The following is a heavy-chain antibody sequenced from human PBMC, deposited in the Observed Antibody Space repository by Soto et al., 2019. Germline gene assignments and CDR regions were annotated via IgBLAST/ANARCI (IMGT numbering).Heavy chain of an antibody. Sequence: QVQLVESGGGVVQPGRSLRLSCAASGFTFSSYGMHWVRQAPGKGLEWVAVISYDGSNKYYADSVKGRFTISRDNSKNTLYLQTNSLRAEDTAVYYCAKDLTIFGVVKNGMDVWGQGTTVTVSS. V-gene: IGHV3-30*18. J-gene: IGHJ6*02. CDR3: AKDLTIFGVVKNGMDV. CDR1: GFTFSSYG. CDR2: ISYDGSNK. D-gene: IGHD3-3*01.